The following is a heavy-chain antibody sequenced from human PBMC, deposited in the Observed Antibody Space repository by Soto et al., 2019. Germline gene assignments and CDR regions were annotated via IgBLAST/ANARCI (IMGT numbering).Heavy chain of an antibody. CDR3: AQIYYYDNSGLWDY. J-gene: IGHJ4*02. D-gene: IGHD3-22*01. CDR1: GFTFSSYA. Sequence: EVQLLESGGGLLQPGGSLRLSCAASGFTFSSYAMSWVRQAPGKGLEWVSAIISSGDSTYYTDSVKGRFTISRDNSKNTLYLQMNSLGAEDTAVYYCAQIYYYDNSGLWDYWCQVTLFTVSS. V-gene: IGHV3-23*01. CDR2: IISSGDST.